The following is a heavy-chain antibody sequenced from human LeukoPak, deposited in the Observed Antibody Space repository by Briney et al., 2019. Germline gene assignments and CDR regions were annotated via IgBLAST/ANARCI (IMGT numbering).Heavy chain of an antibody. V-gene: IGHV3-21*01. J-gene: IGHJ4*02. Sequence: PGGSLRLSCAASGFTFSSYSMNWVRQAPGKGLEWVSSISSSSSYIYYADSVKGRFTISRDNAKNSLYLQMNGLRAEDTAVYYCARDLLSMGGDYWGQGTLVTVSS. CDR3: ARDLLSMGGDY. CDR2: ISSSSSYI. D-gene: IGHD2-15*01. CDR1: GFTFSSYS.